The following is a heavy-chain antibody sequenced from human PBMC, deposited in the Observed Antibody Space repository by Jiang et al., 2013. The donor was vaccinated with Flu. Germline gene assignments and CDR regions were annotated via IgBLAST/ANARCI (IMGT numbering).Heavy chain of an antibody. Sequence: GPGLVKPSETLSLTCTVSGYSISSGYYWGWIRQPPGKGLEWIGSIYHSGSTYYNPSLKSRVTISVDTSKNQFSLKLSSVTAADTAVYYCARDPLPVPAAITTWGQGTLVTVSS. CDR1: GYSISSGYY. V-gene: IGHV4-38-2*02. D-gene: IGHD2-2*02. J-gene: IGHJ5*02. CDR2: IYHSGST. CDR3: ARDPLPVPAAITT.